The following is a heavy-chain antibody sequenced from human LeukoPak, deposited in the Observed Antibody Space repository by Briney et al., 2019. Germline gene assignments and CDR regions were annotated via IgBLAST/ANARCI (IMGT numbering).Heavy chain of an antibody. CDR1: GFTFTNYV. CDR2: ISGTADKT. V-gene: IGHV3-23*01. CDR3: AKSCNSGNCYYNY. Sequence: GGSLRLSCAASGFTFTNYVMNWVRQAPGKGLEWVSSISGTADKTYDADSVKGRFTISRDNSENTLSLQMNSLRADDTAIYYCAKSCNSGNCYYNYWGQGTLVTVSS. J-gene: IGHJ4*02. D-gene: IGHD2/OR15-2a*01.